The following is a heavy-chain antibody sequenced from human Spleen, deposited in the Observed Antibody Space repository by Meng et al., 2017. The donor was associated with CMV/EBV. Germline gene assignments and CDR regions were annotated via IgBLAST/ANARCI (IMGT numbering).Heavy chain of an antibody. CDR2: ISAYNGNT. Sequence: QVRLVQSGAEVKKPGASVKVSCKASGYTFTSYGISWVRQAPGQGLEWMGWISAYNGNTNYAQKLQGRVTMTTDTSTSTAYMELRSLRSDDTAVYYCARDTLLWIPANWFDPWGQGTLVTVSS. CDR1: GYTFTSYG. CDR3: ARDTLLWIPANWFDP. J-gene: IGHJ5*02. V-gene: IGHV1-18*01. D-gene: IGHD5-18*01.